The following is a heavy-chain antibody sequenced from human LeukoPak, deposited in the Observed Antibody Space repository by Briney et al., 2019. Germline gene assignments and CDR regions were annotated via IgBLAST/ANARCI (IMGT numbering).Heavy chain of an antibody. CDR2: IFHSGNT. CDR1: GYSISSGYY. J-gene: IGHJ4*02. Sequence: SETLSLTCTVSGYSISSGYYWGWIRQPPGKGLEWIGSIFHSGNTYYNPSLKSRVTISVDTSKNQFSLKLSSVTAADTAVYYCARMSSSPRFDYWGQGTLVTVSS. CDR3: ARMSSSPRFDY. D-gene: IGHD6-6*01. V-gene: IGHV4-38-2*02.